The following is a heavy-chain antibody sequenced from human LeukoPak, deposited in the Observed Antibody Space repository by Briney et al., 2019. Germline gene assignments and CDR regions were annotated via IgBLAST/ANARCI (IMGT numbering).Heavy chain of an antibody. J-gene: IGHJ4*02. V-gene: IGHV3-9*01. CDR2: ISWDSVTI. Sequence: TGGSLRLSCVASGFTFDDYAMHWVRTFPAKSLPLVSGISWDSVTIDYVGSVKGRFSMSGVNATNSLYLQMNSLRPEDTALYYCARGFCIRNCKGFLDFWGRGTLVTVSS. CDR1: GFTFDDYA. D-gene: IGHD1-20*01. CDR3: ARGFCIRNCKGFLDF.